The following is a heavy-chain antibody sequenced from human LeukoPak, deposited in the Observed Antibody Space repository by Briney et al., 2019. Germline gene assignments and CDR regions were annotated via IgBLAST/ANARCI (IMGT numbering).Heavy chain of an antibody. CDR2: MNPNSGNT. CDR1: GYTFTSYD. V-gene: IGHV1-8*01. CDR3: ARASYDFWSGSRRWFDP. J-gene: IGHJ5*02. Sequence: ASVKVSCKASGYTFTSYDINWVRRATGQGLEWMGWMNPNSGNTGYAQKFQGRVTMTRNTSISTAYMELSSLRSEDTAVYYCARASYDFWSGSRRWFDPWGQGTLVTVSS. D-gene: IGHD3-3*01.